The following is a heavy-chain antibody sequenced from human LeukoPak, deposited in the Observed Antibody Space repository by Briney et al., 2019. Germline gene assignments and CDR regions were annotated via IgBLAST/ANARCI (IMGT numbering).Heavy chain of an antibody. CDR1: GGTFSSYA. J-gene: IGHJ4*02. CDR3: AREGGNPSPFDY. V-gene: IGHV1-69*04. CDR2: IIPILGIA. Sequence: SVKVSCKASGGTFSSYAISWVRQAPGQGLEWMGRIIPILGIANYAQKFQGRVTITADKSTSTAYMELSSLRSEDTAVYYCAREGGNPSPFDYWGQGTLVTVSS.